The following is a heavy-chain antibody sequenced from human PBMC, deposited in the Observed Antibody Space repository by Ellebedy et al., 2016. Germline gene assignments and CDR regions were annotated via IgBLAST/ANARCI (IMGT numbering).Heavy chain of an antibody. D-gene: IGHD4-17*01. Sequence: GGSLRLSXVASGFTFRNFFMSWVRQAPGGGLEWVSTISGGGDTTVSADSVKGRFTISRDNSRNTLYLQMNSLRAEDTAVYYCYYGHYSGYWGQGTLVTVSS. J-gene: IGHJ4*02. CDR1: GFTFRNFF. CDR2: ISGGGDTT. V-gene: IGHV3-23*01. CDR3: YYGHYSGY.